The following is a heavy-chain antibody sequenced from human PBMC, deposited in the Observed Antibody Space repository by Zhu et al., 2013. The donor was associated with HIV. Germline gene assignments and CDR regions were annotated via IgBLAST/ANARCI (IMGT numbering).Heavy chain of an antibody. CDR3: ARGPVVVGMDV. CDR1: GGSITSGGYS. D-gene: IGHD2-15*01. CDR2: IYQSGST. Sequence: QVQLQESGSGLVKPSQTLSLTCAVTGGSITSGGYSWGWIRQPPEKGLEWIGYIYQSGSTYYNPSLKSRVTISVDTSKNQFSLKLSSVTAADTAVYYCARGPVVVGMDVWGQGTTVTVSS. V-gene: IGHV4-30-2*05. J-gene: IGHJ6*02.